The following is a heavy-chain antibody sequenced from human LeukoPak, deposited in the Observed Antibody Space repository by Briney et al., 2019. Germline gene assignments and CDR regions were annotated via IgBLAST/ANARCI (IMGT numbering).Heavy chain of an antibody. Sequence: SETLSLTCTVSGGSISSSSYYWGWIRQPPGKGLEWIGSIYYSGSTYYNPSLKSRVTISVDTSKNQFSLKLSSVTAADTAVYYCARPLRGDYGEYVGAFDIWGQGTMVTVSS. CDR3: ARPLRGDYGEYVGAFDI. CDR2: IYYSGST. J-gene: IGHJ3*02. V-gene: IGHV4-39*01. D-gene: IGHD4-17*01. CDR1: GGSISSSSYY.